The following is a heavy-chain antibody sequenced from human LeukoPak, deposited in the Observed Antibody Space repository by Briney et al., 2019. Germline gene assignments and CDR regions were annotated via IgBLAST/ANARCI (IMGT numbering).Heavy chain of an antibody. CDR3: ARDWPDDFLSGTDAFDI. CDR2: IYYSGST. D-gene: IGHD3-3*01. J-gene: IGHJ3*02. CDR1: GGSISSGDYY. V-gene: IGHV4-30-4*08. Sequence: SETLSLTCTVSGGSISSGDYYWSWIRQPPGKGLEWIGYIYYSGSTYYNPSLKSRVTISVDTSRNQFSLKLSSVTAADTAVYYCARDWPDDFLSGTDAFDIWGQGTMVTVSS.